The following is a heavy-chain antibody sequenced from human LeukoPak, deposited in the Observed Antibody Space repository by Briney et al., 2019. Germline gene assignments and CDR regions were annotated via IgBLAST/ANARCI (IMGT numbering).Heavy chain of an antibody. Sequence: SETLSLTCTVSGGSISSSGYYWGWVRQPPGKGLEWIGSIYYSGSTYYNPSLKSRVTISVDTSKNQFSLNLSSVTAADTALYYCATISGTWYVAYWGQGTLVTVSS. J-gene: IGHJ4*02. V-gene: IGHV4-39*01. CDR1: GGSISSSGYY. CDR2: IYYSGST. D-gene: IGHD6-13*01. CDR3: ATISGTWYVAY.